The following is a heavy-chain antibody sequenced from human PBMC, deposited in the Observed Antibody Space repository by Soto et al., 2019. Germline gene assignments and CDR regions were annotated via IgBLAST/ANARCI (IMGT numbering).Heavy chain of an antibody. CDR1: GGTFSSYA. CDR2: IIPIFGTA. D-gene: IGHD5-18*01. V-gene: IGHV1-69*13. J-gene: IGHJ4*02. CDR3: ARDFGIRGYSYGPFDY. Sequence: AASVKVSCKASGGTFSSYAISWVRQAPGQGLEWMGGIIPIFGTANYAQKFQGRVTITADESTSTAYMELSSLRSEDTAVYYCARDFGIRGYSYGPFDYWGQGTLVTVSS.